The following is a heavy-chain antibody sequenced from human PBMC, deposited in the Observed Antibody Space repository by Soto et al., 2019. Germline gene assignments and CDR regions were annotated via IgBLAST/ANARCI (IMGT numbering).Heavy chain of an antibody. CDR2: ISAYNGNT. J-gene: IGHJ6*02. CDR1: GYTFTSYG. CDR3: ARGLTYYDILTGPGYGMDV. D-gene: IGHD3-9*01. Sequence: KVSCKASGYTFTSYGISWVRQAPGQGLEWMGWISAYNGNTNYAQKLQGRVTMTTDTSTSTAYMELRSLRSDDTAVYYCARGLTYYDILTGPGYGMDVWGQGTTVTVSS. V-gene: IGHV1-18*01.